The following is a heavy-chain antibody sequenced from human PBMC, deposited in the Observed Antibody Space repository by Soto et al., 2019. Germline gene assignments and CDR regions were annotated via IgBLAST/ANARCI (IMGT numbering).Heavy chain of an antibody. CDR1: GFTFTAYW. J-gene: IGHJ4*02. V-gene: IGHV3-74*01. CDR2: VNIDGSTT. D-gene: IGHD4-17*01. CDR3: VRASYFGDYPGH. Sequence: GGSLRLSCAASGFTFTAYWMHWVRQAPGKGLVWVSLVNIDGSTTSYADSVKGRFTISRDNAKNTIYLQMNSLGAEDTAVYYCVRASYFGDYPGHWGQGTRVTVSS.